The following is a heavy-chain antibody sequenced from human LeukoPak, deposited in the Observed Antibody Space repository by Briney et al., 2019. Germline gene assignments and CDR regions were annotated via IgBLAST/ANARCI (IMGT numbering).Heavy chain of an antibody. Sequence: GGSLRLSCAASTFTFRSHWMTWVRQAPGKGLEWVANINPDGSDKLYVDSVKGRFTVSRDNAKNSLFLQMNSLRAEDTAVYYCLGNGDYSDSWGQGTLVTVSS. V-gene: IGHV3-7*01. D-gene: IGHD3-22*01. J-gene: IGHJ5*01. CDR2: INPDGSDK. CDR3: LGNGDYSDS. CDR1: TFTFRSHW.